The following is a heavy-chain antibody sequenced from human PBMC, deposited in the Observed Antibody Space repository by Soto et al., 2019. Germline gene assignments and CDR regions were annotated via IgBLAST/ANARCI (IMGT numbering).Heavy chain of an antibody. D-gene: IGHD5-18*01. V-gene: IGHV5-10-1*01. CDR3: ARLEECVDTAMVPWPNYYYYGMDV. CDR2: IDPSDSYT. CDR1: GYSFTSYW. Sequence: GESLKISCKGSGYSFTSYWISWVRQMPGKGLEWMGRIDPSDSYTNYSPSFQGHVTISADKSISTAYLQWSSLKASDTAMYYCARLEECVDTAMVPWPNYYYYGMDVWGQGTKVTVSS. J-gene: IGHJ6*02.